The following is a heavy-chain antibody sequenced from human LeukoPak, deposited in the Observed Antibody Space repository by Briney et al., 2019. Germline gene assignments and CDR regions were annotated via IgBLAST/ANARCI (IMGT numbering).Heavy chain of an antibody. Sequence: SETLSLTCAVYGGSFGGYYWSWIRQPPGKGLEWIGEINHSGSTNYNPSLKSRVTISVDTSKNQFSLKLSSVTAADTAVYYCARHPYVLLWFGELSNRYYFDYWGQGTLVTVSS. J-gene: IGHJ4*02. CDR1: GGSFGGYY. CDR2: INHSGST. CDR3: ARHPYVLLWFGELSNRYYFDY. V-gene: IGHV4-34*01. D-gene: IGHD3-10*01.